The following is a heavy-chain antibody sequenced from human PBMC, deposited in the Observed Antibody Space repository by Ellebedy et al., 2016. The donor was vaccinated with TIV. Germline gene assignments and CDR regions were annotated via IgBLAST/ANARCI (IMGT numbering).Heavy chain of an antibody. CDR2: IKQDGGEK. J-gene: IGHJ5*02. Sequence: GESLKISCVASGFPFSGYSMSWVRQARGKGLEWVATIKQDGGEKLYVDSVKGRFTISRDNAKNSVYLQMDSVRGEDTAVYYCARGWWDYGAWGQGTQVTVSS. V-gene: IGHV3-7*01. CDR1: GFPFSGYS. D-gene: IGHD4/OR15-4a*01. CDR3: ARGWWDYGA.